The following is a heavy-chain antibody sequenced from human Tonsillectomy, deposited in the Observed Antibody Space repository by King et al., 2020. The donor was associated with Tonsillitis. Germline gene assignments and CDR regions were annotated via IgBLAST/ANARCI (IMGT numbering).Heavy chain of an antibody. CDR1: GFAFSSYA. Sequence: VQLVESGGAWVQPGGSLRLSCAASGFAFSSYAMSWVRQAPGKGPEWVSAIADRGSKTYYADSVEGRPTISRDNSKNTLYLQMNSLRAEDTAIYYCARGSWGVGPYYGMDVWGRGTTVTVSS. CDR3: ARGSWGVGPYYGMDV. V-gene: IGHV3-23*04. CDR2: IADRGSKT. J-gene: IGHJ6*02. D-gene: IGHD1-26*01.